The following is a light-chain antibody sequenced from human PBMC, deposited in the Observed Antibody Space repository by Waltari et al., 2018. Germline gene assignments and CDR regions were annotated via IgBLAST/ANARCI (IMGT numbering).Light chain of an antibody. J-gene: IGKJ2*03. CDR2: RVS. Sequence: VMTQSPLSLPVTLGQPASTPCLVSQSLVYSDGNTYLTWFHERPGQSPRRLIDRVSKRDSGVPDRFSGSGSGTDFTLKISRVEAEDVGVYYCMQATHWPYSFGQGTKLEIK. V-gene: IGKV2-30*01. CDR3: MQATHWPYS. CDR1: QSLVYSDGNTY.